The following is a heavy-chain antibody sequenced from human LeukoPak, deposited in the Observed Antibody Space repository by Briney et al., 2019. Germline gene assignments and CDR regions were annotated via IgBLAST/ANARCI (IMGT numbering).Heavy chain of an antibody. CDR1: GFTFSSHA. Sequence: PGGSLRLSCVASGFTFSSHAMNWVRKAPGKGLEWVSAIRNNGASTYYADSVKGRFTISRDNSRNTVDLHMNNLRVEDTAKYYCAMGPDTALVKNYYMDVWGTGTTVTISS. D-gene: IGHD5-18*01. V-gene: IGHV3-23*01. CDR3: AMGPDTALVKNYYMDV. J-gene: IGHJ6*03. CDR2: IRNNGAST.